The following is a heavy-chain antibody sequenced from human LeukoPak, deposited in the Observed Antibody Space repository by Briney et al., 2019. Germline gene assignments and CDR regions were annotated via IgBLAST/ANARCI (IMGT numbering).Heavy chain of an antibody. J-gene: IGHJ4*02. V-gene: IGHV4-59*01. D-gene: IGHD2-2*01. CDR2: VDHTGST. Sequence: SETLSLTCSVSDDSITMYYWTWIRQPPGKGLEWIGYVDHTGSTNFNPSLNGRVSISRDTTKNLFSLRLRSVTAADTAVYYCARLFGEPAAIIDSWGRGTLVIVSS. CDR1: DDSITMYY. CDR3: ARLFGEPAAIIDS.